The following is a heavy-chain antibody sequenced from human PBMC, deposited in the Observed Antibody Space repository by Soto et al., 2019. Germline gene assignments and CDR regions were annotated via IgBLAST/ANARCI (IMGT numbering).Heavy chain of an antibody. CDR3: AKDRRRNGSNIDFDY. CDR2: ISGSGGYT. D-gene: IGHD6-13*01. V-gene: IGHV3-23*01. Sequence: GGSLRLSCAASGFIFDSYAMSWVRQAPGKGLEWVSGISGSGGYTYYADSVKGRFTISRDNSKNTLYLQMNRLRAEDTAVYYCAKDRRRNGSNIDFDYWGQGTRVTVSS. J-gene: IGHJ4*02. CDR1: GFIFDSYA.